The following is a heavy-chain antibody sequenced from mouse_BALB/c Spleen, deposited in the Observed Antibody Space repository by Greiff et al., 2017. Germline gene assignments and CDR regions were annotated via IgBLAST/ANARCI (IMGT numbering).Heavy chain of an antibody. CDR3: ARTGGKNAMDY. V-gene: IGHV7-3*02. Sequence: EVQRVESGGGLVQPGGSLRLSCATSGFTFTDYYMSWVRQPPGKALEWLGFIRNKANGYTTEYSASVKGRFTISRDNSQSILYLQMNTLRAEDSATYYCARTGGKNAMDYWGQGTSVTVSS. CDR1: GFTFTDYY. D-gene: IGHD1-1*02. CDR2: IRNKANGYTT. J-gene: IGHJ4*01.